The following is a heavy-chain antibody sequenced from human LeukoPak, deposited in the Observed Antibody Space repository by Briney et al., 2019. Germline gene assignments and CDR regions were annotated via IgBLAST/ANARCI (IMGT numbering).Heavy chain of an antibody. J-gene: IGHJ4*02. CDR3: AKTGVGAEQLIDY. Sequence: PGRSLRLSCAASGFTFSSYGMHWVRQAPGKGLEWVAVIWYDGSNKYYAGSVKGRFTISRDNSKNTLYLQMNSLRAEDTAVYYCAKTGVGAEQLIDYWGQGTLVTVSS. CDR1: GFTFSSYG. V-gene: IGHV3-33*06. D-gene: IGHD1-26*01. CDR2: IWYDGSNK.